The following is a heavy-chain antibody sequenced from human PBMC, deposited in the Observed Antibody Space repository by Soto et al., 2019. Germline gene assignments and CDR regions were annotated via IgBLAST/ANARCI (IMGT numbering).Heavy chain of an antibody. CDR2: IRSKAYGGTT. J-gene: IGHJ4*02. Sequence: EVQLVESGGGLVQPGRSLRLSCTASGFTFGDYAMSWFRQAPGMGLEWVGFIRSKAYGGTTEYAASVKGRFTISRDDSKSIAYLQMNSLKTEDTAVYYCTRDQPPYCGGDCYYFDYWGQGTLVTVSS. D-gene: IGHD2-21*01. CDR1: GFTFGDYA. CDR3: TRDQPPYCGGDCYYFDY. V-gene: IGHV3-49*03.